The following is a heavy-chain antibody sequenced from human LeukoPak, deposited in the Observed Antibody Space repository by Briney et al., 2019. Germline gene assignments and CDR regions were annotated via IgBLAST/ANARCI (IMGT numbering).Heavy chain of an antibody. Sequence: GGSLRLSCAASGFTFSDYYMSWIRQAPGKGLEWVSYISSSGSTIYYADSVKGRFTISRDNAKNSLYLQMNSLSAEDTAVYYCARESDYYDSSGYYVYFDYWGQGTLVTVSS. CDR3: ARESDYYDSSGYYVYFDY. J-gene: IGHJ4*02. CDR1: GFTFSDYY. CDR2: ISSSGSTI. D-gene: IGHD3-22*01. V-gene: IGHV3-11*04.